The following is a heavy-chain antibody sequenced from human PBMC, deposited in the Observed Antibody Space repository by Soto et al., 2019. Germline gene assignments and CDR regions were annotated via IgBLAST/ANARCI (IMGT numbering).Heavy chain of an antibody. V-gene: IGHV3-30-3*01. Sequence: QVQLVESGGGVVQPGRSLRLYCAASGFTFSTHAMHWVRQAPGKGLECVAIVSFDGSNKYYVDSVKGRFTISRDNSKDTLYPQMSALTPGDTAVYYCARDQTGITTTGGGRIDHWGQGTLVTVSS. CDR2: VSFDGSNK. J-gene: IGHJ4*02. CDR3: ARDQTGITTTGGGRIDH. CDR1: GFTFSTHA. D-gene: IGHD1-20*01.